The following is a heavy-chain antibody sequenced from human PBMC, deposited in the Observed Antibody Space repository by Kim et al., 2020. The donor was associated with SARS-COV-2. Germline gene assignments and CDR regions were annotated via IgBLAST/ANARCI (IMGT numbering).Heavy chain of an antibody. Sequence: SETLSLTCAVSGGSISSGGYSWSWIRQPPGKGLEWIGYIYYSGSTYYNPSLKSRVTISVDRSKNQFSLKLSSVTAADTAVYYCARGYGSGSPYGMVVWGQGTTVTVSS. CDR1: GGSISSGGYS. CDR3: ARGYGSGSPYGMVV. CDR2: IYYSGST. D-gene: IGHD3-10*01. V-gene: IGHV4-30-2*01. J-gene: IGHJ6*02.